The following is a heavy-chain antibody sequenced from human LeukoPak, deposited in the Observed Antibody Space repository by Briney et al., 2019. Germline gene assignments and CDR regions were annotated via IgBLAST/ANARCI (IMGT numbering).Heavy chain of an antibody. V-gene: IGHV3-23*01. D-gene: IGHD6-19*01. CDR2: ISGSGGST. CDR1: GFTFSSYA. Sequence: GGPLRLSCAASGFTFSSYAMSWVRQAPGKGLEWVSAISGSGGSTYYADSVKGRFTISRDNSKNTLYLQMNSLRAEDTAVYYCAKDRTRAVAGTNFDYWGQGTLVTVSS. CDR3: AKDRTRAVAGTNFDY. J-gene: IGHJ4*02.